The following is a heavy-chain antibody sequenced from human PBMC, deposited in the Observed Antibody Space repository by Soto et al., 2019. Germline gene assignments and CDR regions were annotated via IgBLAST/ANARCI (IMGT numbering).Heavy chain of an antibody. J-gene: IGHJ5*02. D-gene: IGHD3-16*01. V-gene: IGHV3-11*01. Sequence: QVQLVESGGGLVKPGGSPRLSCVASGFKFSDYYMSWIRQAPGKGLEWVSSISSSGTTKDYADSVKGRFTISRDNAKNSLSLQMNSLRAEDTAVYYCAREGEYWFGPWGQGTLVTVSS. CDR2: ISSSGTTK. CDR1: GFKFSDYY. CDR3: AREGEYWFGP.